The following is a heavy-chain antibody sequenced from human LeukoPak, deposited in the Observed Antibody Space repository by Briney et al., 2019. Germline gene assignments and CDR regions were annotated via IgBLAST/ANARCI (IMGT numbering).Heavy chain of an antibody. CDR2: LYPGVST. Sequence: SETLSLTCTVSGGPIYSYYWSWIRQTAGKGLEWIGRLYPGVSTDYNPSLKSRVTMSVDTSKNQFSLKLSSVTAADTAVYYCARGPMAKRSVDYWGQGTLVTVSS. V-gene: IGHV4-4*07. CDR1: GGPIYSYY. CDR3: ARGPMAKRSVDY. D-gene: IGHD2-8*01. J-gene: IGHJ4*02.